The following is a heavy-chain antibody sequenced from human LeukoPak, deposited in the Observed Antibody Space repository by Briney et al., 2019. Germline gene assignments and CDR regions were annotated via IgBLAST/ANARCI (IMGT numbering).Heavy chain of an antibody. Sequence: PSVTLSLTCAVYGGSFSGYYRSWIRQPPGKGLEWIGEINHSGSTNYNPSLTSRVTISVDTSKNQFSLKLSSVTAADTAVYYCARGEKPSTPRGVQTFDIWGRGTMVTVSS. V-gene: IGHV4-34*01. CDR3: ARGEKPSTPRGVQTFDI. CDR2: INHSGST. J-gene: IGHJ3*02. CDR1: GGSFSGYY. D-gene: IGHD3-10*01.